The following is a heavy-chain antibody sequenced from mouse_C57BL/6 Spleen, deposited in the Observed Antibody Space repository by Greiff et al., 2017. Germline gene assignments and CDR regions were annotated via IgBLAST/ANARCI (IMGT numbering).Heavy chain of an antibody. CDR3: AGSENYGNYVPLDY. J-gene: IGHJ2*01. CDR2: IDPTSGYT. Sequence: VQLQQSGAELVKPGASVKLSCKASGYTFTSYWMHWVKQRPGQGLEWIGYIDPTSGYTKYNQKFKVKATLTADKSSSTAYMQLSSLTYEDSAVYYCAGSENYGNYVPLDYWGQGTTLTVSS. D-gene: IGHD2-1*01. CDR1: GYTFTSYW. V-gene: IGHV1-7*01.